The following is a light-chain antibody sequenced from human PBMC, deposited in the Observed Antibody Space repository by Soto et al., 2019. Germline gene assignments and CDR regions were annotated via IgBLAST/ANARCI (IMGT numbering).Light chain of an antibody. V-gene: IGLV2-14*03. J-gene: IGLJ6*01. CDR3: TSFDPGIIYG. CDR2: EIS. Sequence: QSVLTQLASVSGSPGQSITISFRGPSSDIGAYNLVSWYQQHPGRAPKLIIYEISHLFSCLSYRFSGSNSGNTAYLTISWLQPGDEGDYFCTSFDPGIIYGFGCGTNVTVL. CDR1: SSDIGAYNL.